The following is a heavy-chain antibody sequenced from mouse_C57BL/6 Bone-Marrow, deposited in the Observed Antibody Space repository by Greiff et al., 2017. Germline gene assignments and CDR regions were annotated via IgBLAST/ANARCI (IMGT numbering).Heavy chain of an antibody. D-gene: IGHD2-10*02. CDR2: IDPETGGT. Sequence: VQLQQSGAELVRPGASVTLSCKASGYTFTDYEMHWVKQTPVHGLEWIGAIDPETGGTAYNQKFKGKAILTADKSSSTAYMELRGLTSEDSAIYYCTRGVWYERFAYWGQGTLVTVSA. J-gene: IGHJ3*01. CDR3: TRGVWYERFAY. V-gene: IGHV1-15*01. CDR1: GYTFTDYE.